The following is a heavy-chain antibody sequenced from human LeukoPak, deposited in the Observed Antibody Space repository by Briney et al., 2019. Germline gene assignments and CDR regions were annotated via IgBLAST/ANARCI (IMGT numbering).Heavy chain of an antibody. CDR1: GYTFTGYY. J-gene: IGHJ6*03. Sequence: ASVKVSYKASGYTFTGYYMHWVRQAPGQGLEWMGWINPNSGGTNYAQKFQGRVTITRDTSISTAYMELSRLRSDDTAVYYCARGRRAKWLPAMTYYYYYMDVWGKGTTVTVSS. D-gene: IGHD3-22*01. CDR2: INPNSGGT. CDR3: ARGRRAKWLPAMTYYYYYMDV. V-gene: IGHV1-2*02.